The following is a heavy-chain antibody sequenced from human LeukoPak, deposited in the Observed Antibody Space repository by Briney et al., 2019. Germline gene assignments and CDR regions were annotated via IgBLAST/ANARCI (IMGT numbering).Heavy chain of an antibody. V-gene: IGHV4-4*07. CDR2: IYVSGTT. Sequence: SETLSLTCTVSGGSITSYYWSWIRQAAGKGLEWIGRIYVSGTTNYNPSLRSRITMSLDTSKNQLSLALTSVTAADTAVYYCARADGGSGYIHYWGQSILIPVSS. D-gene: IGHD3-16*01. CDR3: ARADGGSGYIHY. J-gene: IGHJ1*01. CDR1: GGSITSYY.